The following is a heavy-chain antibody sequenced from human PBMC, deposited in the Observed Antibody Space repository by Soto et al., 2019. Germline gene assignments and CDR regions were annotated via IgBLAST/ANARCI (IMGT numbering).Heavy chain of an antibody. Sequence: SLRLSCTASGFTFSDYAMSWVRQAPGKGLEWVGFIRSNAYGGTAEYAASVKGRFAISRDDSKSIAYLQMNSLKSDDTALYYCTRDLSPPSSCGGDCYGMDVWGQGTTVTVSS. CDR3: TRDLSPPSSCGGDCYGMDV. CDR2: IRSNAYGGTA. D-gene: IGHD2-21*01. V-gene: IGHV3-49*04. CDR1: GFTFSDYA. J-gene: IGHJ6*02.